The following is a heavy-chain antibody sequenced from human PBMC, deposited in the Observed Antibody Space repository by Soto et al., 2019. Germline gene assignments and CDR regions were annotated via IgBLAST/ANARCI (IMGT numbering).Heavy chain of an antibody. Sequence: EVQLVESGGGLVQPGGSLRLSWAASGFTFSTYWMTWVRQAPGKGLEWVANIKQDGSEYYYVGSVKGRFTISRDNAKNSLYLQMNSLRAEDTAVYYCARGAFPTWGSYPLDYWGQGTLVTVSS. CDR3: ARGAFPTWGSYPLDY. J-gene: IGHJ4*02. CDR1: GFTFSTYW. V-gene: IGHV3-7*04. D-gene: IGHD3-16*02. CDR2: IKQDGSEY.